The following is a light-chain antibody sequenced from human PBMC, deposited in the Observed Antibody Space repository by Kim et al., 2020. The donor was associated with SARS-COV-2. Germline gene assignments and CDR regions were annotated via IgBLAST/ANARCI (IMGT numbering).Light chain of an antibody. Sequence: VALGQTGRITCQGDSLRSYYATWYQQKPGQATIVVIYGKNNRPSGIPDRFSGSSSGNTASLTITGTQAGDEADYYCNSRDSNDNVVFGGGTQLTVL. CDR1: SLRSYY. J-gene: IGLJ2*01. CDR3: NSRDSNDNVV. CDR2: GKN. V-gene: IGLV3-19*01.